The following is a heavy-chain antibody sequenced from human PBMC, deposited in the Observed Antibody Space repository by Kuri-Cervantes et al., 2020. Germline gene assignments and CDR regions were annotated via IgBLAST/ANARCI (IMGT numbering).Heavy chain of an antibody. CDR2: ISYDGSNK. D-gene: IGHD2-15*01. V-gene: IGHV3-30-3*01. CDR3: ARAQIGYCSGGSCYYLYYYYGMDV. J-gene: IGHJ6*02. Sequence: GESLKISCAASGFTFSSYAMHWVRQAPGKGLEWVAVISYDGSNKYYADSVKGRFTISRDNSKNTLYLQMNSLRAKDTAVYYCARAQIGYCSGGSCYYLYYYYGMDVWGQGTTVTVSS. CDR1: GFTFSSYA.